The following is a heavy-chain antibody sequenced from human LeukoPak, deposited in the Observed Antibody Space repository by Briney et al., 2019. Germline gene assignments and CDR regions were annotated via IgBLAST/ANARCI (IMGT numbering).Heavy chain of an antibody. CDR2: IRYDGSNK. CDR1: GFTFSSYG. Sequence: PGGSLRLSCAASGFTFSSYGMHWVRQAPGKGLEWVAFIRYDGSNKYYADSVKGRFTISRDNAKNSLYLQMDSLRADDTAVYYCARIYYYGSGSGEYWGPGTLVAVTS. CDR3: ARIYYYGSGSGEY. D-gene: IGHD3-10*01. J-gene: IGHJ4*02. V-gene: IGHV3-30*02.